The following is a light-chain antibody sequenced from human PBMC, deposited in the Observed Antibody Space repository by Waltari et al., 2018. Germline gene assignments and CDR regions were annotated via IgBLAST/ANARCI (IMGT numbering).Light chain of an antibody. CDR2: DVI. J-gene: IGLJ3*02. V-gene: IGLV2-14*03. Sequence: QSALTQPASVSGSPGQPTPISCPATTSDFGGYNYVSWYQHHPGKAPKLMIYDVIKRPSGVSNRFSGSKSGNTASLTISGLQADDEADYYCSSYTSSSPWVFGGGTKLTVL. CDR3: SSYTSSSPWV. CDR1: TSDFGGYNY.